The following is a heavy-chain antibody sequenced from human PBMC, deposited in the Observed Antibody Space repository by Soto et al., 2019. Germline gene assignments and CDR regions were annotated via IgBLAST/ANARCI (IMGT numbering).Heavy chain of an antibody. J-gene: IGHJ6*03. D-gene: IGHD3-3*01. CDR1: GYTFTSYD. V-gene: IGHV1-8*01. CDR3: ARNPSVLRFLEWTYYYYMDV. Sequence: GASVKVSCKASGYTFTSYDINWVRQATGQGLEWMGWMNPNSGNTGYAQKFQGRVTMTRNTSISTAYMELSSLRSEDTAVYYCARNPSVLRFLEWTYYYYMDVWGKGTKVTVSS. CDR2: MNPNSGNT.